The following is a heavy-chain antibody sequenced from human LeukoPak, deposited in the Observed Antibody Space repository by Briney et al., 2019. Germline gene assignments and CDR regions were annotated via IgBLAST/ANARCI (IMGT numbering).Heavy chain of an antibody. J-gene: IGHJ4*02. CDR3: ARGSGGSSDIDFDY. Sequence: SETLSLTCTVSGGSISNYYWSWIRQPAGKGLEWIGRIYTSGSTNYNPSLKSRVTMSVDTSKNQFSLKLNSVTAADTAVYYCARGSGGSSDIDFDYWGQGRLVTVSS. D-gene: IGHD1-26*01. V-gene: IGHV4-4*07. CDR2: IYTSGST. CDR1: GGSISNYY.